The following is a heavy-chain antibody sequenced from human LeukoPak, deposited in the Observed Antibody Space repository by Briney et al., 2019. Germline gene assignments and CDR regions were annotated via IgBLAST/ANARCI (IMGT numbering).Heavy chain of an antibody. Sequence: PGGSLRLSCAASGFTFSSYEMNWVRQGPGKGLEWVSYISSSGSTIYYADSVKGRFTISRDNAKNSLYLQMNSLRAEDTAVYYCARERMVRGAIYYYYYGMDVWGQGTTVTVSS. CDR2: ISSSGSTI. V-gene: IGHV3-48*03. J-gene: IGHJ6*02. CDR3: ARERMVRGAIYYYYYGMDV. D-gene: IGHD3-10*01. CDR1: GFTFSSYE.